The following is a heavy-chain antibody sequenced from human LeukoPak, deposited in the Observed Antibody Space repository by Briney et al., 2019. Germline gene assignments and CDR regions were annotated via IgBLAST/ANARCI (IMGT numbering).Heavy chain of an antibody. J-gene: IGHJ4*02. CDR3: ARMNSSGWSTLDS. Sequence: ESGPALVKPTLTLTLTCTFSGFSLSTSGMCVNWIRQPPGKALEWLARIDWDDDKYYSTSLKTRLTISKDTSKNQVVLTMTNMDPVDTATYYCARMNSSGWSTLDSWGQGTLVTVSS. CDR2: IDWDDDK. D-gene: IGHD6-19*01. V-gene: IGHV2-70*11. CDR1: GFSLSTSGMC.